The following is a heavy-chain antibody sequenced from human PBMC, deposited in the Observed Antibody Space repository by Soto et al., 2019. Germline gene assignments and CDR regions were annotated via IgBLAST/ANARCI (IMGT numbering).Heavy chain of an antibody. J-gene: IGHJ4*02. CDR3: ARDYYGSGSYYRPSPGIDY. D-gene: IGHD3-10*01. Sequence: QVQLVQSGAEVKKPGASVKVSCKASGYTFTSYGISWVRQAPGQGLEWMGWISAYNGNTNYAQKRQGRVTMTTDTSTSTAYMELRSLRSDDTAVYYCARDYYGSGSYYRPSPGIDYWGQGTLVTVSS. CDR1: GYTFTSYG. V-gene: IGHV1-18*01. CDR2: ISAYNGNT.